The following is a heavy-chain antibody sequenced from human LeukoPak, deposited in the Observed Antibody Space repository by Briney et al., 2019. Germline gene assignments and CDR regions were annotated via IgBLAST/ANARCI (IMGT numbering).Heavy chain of an antibody. J-gene: IGHJ4*02. CDR1: GFTVSSNY. Sequence: GSLRLSRATSGFTVSSNYMSWVRQAPGKGLEWGSGIYSGGSTYYAGSVKGRFTISRDNSKNTLYLQMNSLRAEDTAVYYCARVGRYSGSFNYFDYWGQGTLVTVSS. V-gene: IGHV3-53*01. CDR3: ARVGRYSGSFNYFDY. D-gene: IGHD1-26*01. CDR2: IYSGGST.